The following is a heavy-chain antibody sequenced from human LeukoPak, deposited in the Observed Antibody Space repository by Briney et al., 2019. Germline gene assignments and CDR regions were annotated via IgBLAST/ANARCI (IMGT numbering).Heavy chain of an antibody. CDR2: IDKGPNT. Sequence: GGSLRLSCAASGFTFNSYDMYWVRQVIGKGLEWVSAIDKGPNTYYSDSAKGRFTISRDNSKNTLYLQMNTLRAEDTAVYCCAKQGYSNSVSYFDYWGQGALVSVSS. V-gene: IGHV3-13*01. D-gene: IGHD6-6*01. J-gene: IGHJ4*02. CDR1: GFTFNSYD. CDR3: AKQGYSNSVSYFDY.